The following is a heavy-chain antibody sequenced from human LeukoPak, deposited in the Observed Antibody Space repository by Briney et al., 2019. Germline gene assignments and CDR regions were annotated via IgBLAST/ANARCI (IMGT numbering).Heavy chain of an antibody. CDR2: ISGSGGST. J-gene: IGHJ4*02. Sequence: GGSLRLSCAASGFTFSSYAMSWVRQAPGKGLEWVSGISGSGGSTYYADSVKGRFTISRDNSKNTLYLQMNSLRAEDTAVYYCAREFWSGSRVIDHWGQGTLVTVSS. D-gene: IGHD3-3*01. CDR1: GFTFSSYA. V-gene: IGHV3-23*01. CDR3: AREFWSGSRVIDH.